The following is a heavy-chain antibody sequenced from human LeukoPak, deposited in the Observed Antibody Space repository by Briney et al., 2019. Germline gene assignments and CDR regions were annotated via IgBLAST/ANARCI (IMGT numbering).Heavy chain of an antibody. CDR1: GYSISSSYY. CDR3: ARLPGGRNY. J-gene: IGHJ4*02. CDR2: IYYSGST. Sequence: PSETLSLTCAVSGYSISSSYYWGWIRQPPGKGLEWIGSIYYSGSTYYNPSLKSRVTISVDTSKNQFSLKLSSVTAADTAVYYCARLPGGRNYWGQGTLVTVSS. V-gene: IGHV4-38-2*01.